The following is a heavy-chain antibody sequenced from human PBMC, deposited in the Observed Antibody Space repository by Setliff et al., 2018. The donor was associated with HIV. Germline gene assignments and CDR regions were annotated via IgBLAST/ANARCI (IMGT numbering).Heavy chain of an antibody. J-gene: IGHJ6*02. V-gene: IGHV4-38-2*02. Sequence: LSLTCTVSGYSISSGYYWGWIRQPPGKGLEWIGNIYQSGSTYYNPSLKSRVTISIDASKNQFSLRLNYVTAADTAVYYCARLFAGYSYGYYYYGIDVWDLGTTVTVSS. CDR3: ARLFAGYSYGYYYYGIDV. CDR2: IYQSGST. CDR1: GYSISSGYY. D-gene: IGHD5-18*01.